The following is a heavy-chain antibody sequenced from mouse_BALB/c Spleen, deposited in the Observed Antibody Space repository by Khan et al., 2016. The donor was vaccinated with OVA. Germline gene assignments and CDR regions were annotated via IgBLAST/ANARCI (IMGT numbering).Heavy chain of an antibody. CDR2: ISSGGNYT. CDR1: GFTFSSYA. Sequence: EVELVESGGGLVKPGGSLKLSCAASGFTFSSYAMSWVRQTPEKRLEWVATISSGGNYTYYPDSVKGRFTISRDNAKNTLYLQMSSLRSEDTAMYYCTRPPSTTVVATSYWFFDVWGAGTTVTVSS. J-gene: IGHJ1*01. D-gene: IGHD1-1*01. CDR3: TRPPSTTVVATSYWFFDV. V-gene: IGHV5-9-3*01.